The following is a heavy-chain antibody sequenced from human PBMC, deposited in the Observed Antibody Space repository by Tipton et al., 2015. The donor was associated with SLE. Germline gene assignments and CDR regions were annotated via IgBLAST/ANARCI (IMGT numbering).Heavy chain of an antibody. J-gene: IGHJ3*02. V-gene: IGHV4-59*01. Sequence: GSLRLSSTVSGGSISSYYWSWIRQSPGRGLEWIAYIYYSESNTESTNYNPSLKSRLTISGDTSKNQFSLKLTSVTAADTAVYYCARDKPYDIWGQGTMVTVSS. CDR1: GGSISSYY. CDR3: ARDKPYDI. CDR2: IYYSESNTEST.